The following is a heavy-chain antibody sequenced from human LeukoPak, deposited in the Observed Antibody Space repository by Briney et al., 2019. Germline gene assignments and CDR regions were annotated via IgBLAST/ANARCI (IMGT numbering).Heavy chain of an antibody. J-gene: IGHJ4*02. Sequence: GASVKVSCKASGGTFSNYAFSLVRQAPGQGLEWMGAIVPIIGRASYAQRFQGRVTIIADDSTSTVYMELSSLRSEDTAVYYCARARHSFHDSSGYYYAFDYWGQGTLVTVSS. CDR3: ARARHSFHDSSGYYYAFDY. CDR1: GGTFSNYA. D-gene: IGHD3-22*01. V-gene: IGHV1-69*13. CDR2: IVPIIGRA.